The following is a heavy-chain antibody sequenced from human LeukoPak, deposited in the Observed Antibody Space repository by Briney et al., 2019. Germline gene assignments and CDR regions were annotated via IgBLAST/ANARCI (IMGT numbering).Heavy chain of an antibody. CDR2: INHSGST. J-gene: IGHJ6*03. CDR1: GGSFSGYY. V-gene: IGHV4-34*01. CDR3: ARGHSPLSPYCSSSSCLLRHYYYMDV. D-gene: IGHD2-2*01. Sequence: KPSETLSLTCAVYGGSFSGYYWSWLRQPPGKGLEWIGEINHSGSTNYNPSLKSRVTISVDTAKNQFSLKLSSVTAADTAVYYCARGHSPLSPYCSSSSCLLRHYYYMDVWGKGTTVTVSS.